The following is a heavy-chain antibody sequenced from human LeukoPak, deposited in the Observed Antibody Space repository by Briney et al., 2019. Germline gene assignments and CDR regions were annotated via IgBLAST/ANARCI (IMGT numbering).Heavy chain of an antibody. Sequence: ASVKVSCKASGYTFSSYYIHWVRQAPGQGLAWMGIINLSAGSTSYAQRFQGRVTMTTDTSTSTAYMELRSLRSDDTAVYYCARVRNYYGSGSSYYYYYMDVWGKGTTVTISS. CDR1: GYTFSSYY. D-gene: IGHD3-10*01. CDR2: INLSAGST. V-gene: IGHV1-46*01. CDR3: ARVRNYYGSGSSYYYYYMDV. J-gene: IGHJ6*03.